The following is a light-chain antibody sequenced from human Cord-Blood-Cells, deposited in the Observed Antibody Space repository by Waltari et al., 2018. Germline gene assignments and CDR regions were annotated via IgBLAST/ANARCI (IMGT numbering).Light chain of an antibody. Sequence: HVLTQPPSVSVAPGQTARIPCGGNNIASKSVHWYPQKPGQAPVLGVYDDSDRPSGIPERFSGSNSGNTATLTISRVEAGDEADYYCQVWDSSSDHVVFGGGTKLTVL. CDR2: DDS. CDR1: NIASKS. CDR3: QVWDSSSDHVV. J-gene: IGLJ2*01. V-gene: IGLV3-21*02.